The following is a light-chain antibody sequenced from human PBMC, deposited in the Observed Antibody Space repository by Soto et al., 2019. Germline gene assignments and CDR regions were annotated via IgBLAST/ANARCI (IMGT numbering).Light chain of an antibody. CDR3: QQYYGTPT. CDR2: WAS. J-gene: IGKJ4*01. V-gene: IGKV4-1*01. Sequence: DIVMTQSPDPLAVSLGERATINCKSSQSLLYSSNNKNYLAWYQQKPGQPPKLLIYWASTRESGVPDRFSGSGSGTDFTLTISSPQPEDVAVYYCQQYYGTPTFGGGTKVEIK. CDR1: QSLLYSSNNKNY.